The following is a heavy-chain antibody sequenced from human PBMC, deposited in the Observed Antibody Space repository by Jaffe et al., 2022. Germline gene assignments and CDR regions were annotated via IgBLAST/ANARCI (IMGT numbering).Heavy chain of an antibody. V-gene: IGHV3-43D*04. Sequence: EVQLVESGGVVVQPGGSLRLSCAASGFTFDDYAMHWVRQAPGKGLEWVSLISWDGGSTYYADSVKGRFTISRDNSKNSLYLQMNSLRAEDTALYYCAKDIDGAASGETSYAFDIWGQGTMVTVSS. J-gene: IGHJ3*02. CDR1: GFTFDDYA. D-gene: IGHD3-10*01. CDR2: ISWDGGST. CDR3: AKDIDGAASGETSYAFDI.